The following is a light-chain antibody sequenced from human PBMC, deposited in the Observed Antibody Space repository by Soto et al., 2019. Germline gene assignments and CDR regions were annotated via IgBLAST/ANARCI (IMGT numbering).Light chain of an antibody. Sequence: EIVLTQSPGTLSLSPGERATLSCGASQSVSSSYLAWYQHKPGQAPRLLMYGASSRATGLPDRFSGSGSGTDFTLTISRLEPEDFAVYYCQQYGSSPYTFGQGTKLEIK. CDR3: QQYGSSPYT. CDR2: GAS. CDR1: QSVSSSY. V-gene: IGKV3-20*01. J-gene: IGKJ2*01.